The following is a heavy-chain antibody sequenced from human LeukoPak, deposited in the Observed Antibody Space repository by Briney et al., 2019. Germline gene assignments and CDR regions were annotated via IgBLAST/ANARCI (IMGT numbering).Heavy chain of an antibody. D-gene: IGHD2-2*01. CDR1: GFTFSSHW. J-gene: IGHJ5*02. CDR2: INSDGSSI. Sequence: GSLRLSCAASGFTFSSHWMHWVRQAPRKGLVWVSRINSDGSSISYADSVKGRFTISRDNAKNTLCLQMNSLRAEDTAVYYCARGDCSSTSCRQDFDPWGQGTLVTVSS. CDR3: ARGDCSSTSCRQDFDP. V-gene: IGHV3-74*01.